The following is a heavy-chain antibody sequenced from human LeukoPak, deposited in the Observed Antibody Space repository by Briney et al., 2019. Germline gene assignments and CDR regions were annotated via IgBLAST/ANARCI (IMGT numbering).Heavy chain of an antibody. V-gene: IGHV1-69*13. CDR2: IIPIFGTA. D-gene: IGHD6-13*01. Sequence: GASVKVSCKASGGTFSSYAISWVRQAPGQGLEWMGGIIPIFGTANYAQKFQGRVTITADESTSTAYMELSSLRSEDTAVYYCARARPYSSSWYYYCGMDVWGQGTTVTVSS. J-gene: IGHJ6*02. CDR1: GGTFSSYA. CDR3: ARARPYSSSWYYYCGMDV.